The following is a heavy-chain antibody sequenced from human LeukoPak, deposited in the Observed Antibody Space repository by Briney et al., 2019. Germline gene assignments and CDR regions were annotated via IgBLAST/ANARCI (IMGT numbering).Heavy chain of an antibody. CDR1: GYSISSGYY. Sequence: ESLSLTCAVSGYSISSGYYWGWIRQPPGKGLEWIGSIYSSGNTYYNPSLQSRVTMSVDMSNNQFSLKLNSVTAADTAVYFCTREKSGTIVDYWGQGTLVTVSS. D-gene: IGHD6-13*01. V-gene: IGHV4-38-2*02. CDR2: IYSSGNT. J-gene: IGHJ4*02. CDR3: TREKSGTIVDY.